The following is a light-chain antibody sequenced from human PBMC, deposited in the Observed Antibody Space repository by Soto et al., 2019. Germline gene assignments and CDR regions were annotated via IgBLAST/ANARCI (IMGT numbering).Light chain of an antibody. V-gene: IGKV1-27*01. CDR3: QKHNSAPFT. CDR2: GAS. CDR1: QGISNY. J-gene: IGKJ3*01. Sequence: DIQMTQSPSSLSASVGDRVTITCRASQGISNYFAWYQQKPGKVPKLLIYGASTLQSGVPSRFSGSGSGTDFTLTITSLQPEDVATYYCQKHNSAPFTFAPGTKVDVK.